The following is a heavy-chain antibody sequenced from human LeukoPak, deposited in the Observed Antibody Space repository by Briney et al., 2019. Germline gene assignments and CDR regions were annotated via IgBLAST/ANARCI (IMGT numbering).Heavy chain of an antibody. CDR1: GGTFSSYA. J-gene: IGHJ4*02. CDR2: IIPIFGTA. Sequence: SVKVSCKASGGTFSSYAISWVRQAPGQGLEWMGGIIPIFGTANYAQKFQGRVTITADESTSTAYMELSSLRSEDTAVYYCARGKSGVVVTAIALDYWGQGTLVTVSS. V-gene: IGHV1-69*13. CDR3: ARGKSGVVVTAIALDY. D-gene: IGHD2-21*02.